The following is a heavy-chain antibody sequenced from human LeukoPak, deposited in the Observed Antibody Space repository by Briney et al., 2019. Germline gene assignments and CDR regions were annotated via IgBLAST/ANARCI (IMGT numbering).Heavy chain of an antibody. Sequence: SETLSLTCTVSGYSISSGYYWGWIRQPPGKGLEWIGSIYHSGSTYYNPSLKSRVTISVDRSKNQFSLKLSSVTAADTAVYYCARNKGYYDILTGPAYYYYMDVWGKGTTVTVSS. D-gene: IGHD3-9*01. CDR3: ARNKGYYDILTGPAYYYYMDV. CDR2: IYHSGST. CDR1: GYSISSGYY. V-gene: IGHV4-38-2*02. J-gene: IGHJ6*03.